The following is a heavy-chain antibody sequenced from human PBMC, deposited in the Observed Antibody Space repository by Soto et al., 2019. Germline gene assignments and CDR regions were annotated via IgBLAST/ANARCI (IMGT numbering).Heavy chain of an antibody. V-gene: IGHV1-8*01. J-gene: IGHJ5*02. D-gene: IGHD4-17*01. CDR2: MNPNSGNT. Sequence: ASVKVSCKASGYTFTSYDINWVRQATGQGLEWMGWMNPNSGNTGYAQKFQGRVTMTRNTSISTAYMELSSLRSEDTAVYYCARTPRRSPMPTVTYLGLQFSFPWGRGTLVTVSS. CDR1: GYTFTSYD. CDR3: ARTPRRSPMPTVTYLGLQFSFP.